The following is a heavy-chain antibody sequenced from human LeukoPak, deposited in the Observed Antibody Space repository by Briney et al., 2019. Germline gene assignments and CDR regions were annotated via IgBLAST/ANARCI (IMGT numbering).Heavy chain of an antibody. J-gene: IGHJ4*02. Sequence: SETLSLTCTVSDDSISDYYRGWIRQPPGKGLEGIGYFHNSGTSTYNPSLKSRVTISADTSKNQFSLKLNSLTTADTAVYYCARGISGIAAAGFDYWGQGTLVTVSS. CDR1: DDSISDYY. V-gene: IGHV4-59*01. CDR2: FHNSGTS. D-gene: IGHD6-13*01. CDR3: ARGISGIAAAGFDY.